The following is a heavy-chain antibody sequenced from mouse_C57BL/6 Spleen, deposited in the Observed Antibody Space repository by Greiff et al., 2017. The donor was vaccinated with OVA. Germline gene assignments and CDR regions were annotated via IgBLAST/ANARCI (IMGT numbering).Heavy chain of an antibody. Sequence: EVKLVESGPELVKPGASVKISCKASGYSFTGYYMNWVKQSPEKSLEWIGEINPSTGGTTYNQKFKAKATLTVDKSSSTAYMQLKSLTSEDSAVYYCARLLEDAMDYWGQGTSVTVSS. CDR1: GYSFTGYY. D-gene: IGHD2-1*01. CDR3: ARLLEDAMDY. V-gene: IGHV1-42*01. CDR2: INPSTGGT. J-gene: IGHJ4*01.